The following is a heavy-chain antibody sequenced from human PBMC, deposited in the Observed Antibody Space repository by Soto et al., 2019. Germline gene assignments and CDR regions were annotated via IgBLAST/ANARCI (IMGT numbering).Heavy chain of an antibody. J-gene: IGHJ4*02. D-gene: IGHD1-26*01. CDR3: ASGNGRKIVVLGY. Sequence: EVQLLESGGGLVQPGGSLRLSCAASGFTFSSYAMSWVRQAPGKGLEWVSAISGSGGSTYYADSVKGRFTSSRDNSRNTLYLQMNSLGAEDTAVYDCASGNGRKIVVLGYWGQGTLGTVSS. V-gene: IGHV3-23*01. CDR1: GFTFSSYA. CDR2: ISGSGGST.